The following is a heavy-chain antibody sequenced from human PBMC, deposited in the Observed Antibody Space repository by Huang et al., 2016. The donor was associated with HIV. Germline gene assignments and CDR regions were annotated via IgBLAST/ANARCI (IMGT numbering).Heavy chain of an antibody. J-gene: IGHJ4*02. CDR1: GGSTSSSSYY. V-gene: IGHV4-39*01. D-gene: IGHD3-3*01. CDR2: IHYSGRN. CDR3: ARHSDDFWSGYSYFDY. Sequence: QLQLQESGPGLVKPSETLSLTCTVSGGSTSSSSYYWGWLRQPPGKGLEWIGSIHYSGRNSYNPSLKSRVTISVETSKNQFSLKLSSVTAADTAVYYCARHSDDFWSGYSYFDYWGQGTLVPVSS.